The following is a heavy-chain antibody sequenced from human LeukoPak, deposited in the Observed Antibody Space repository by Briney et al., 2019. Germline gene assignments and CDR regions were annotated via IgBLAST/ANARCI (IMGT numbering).Heavy chain of an antibody. CDR3: AREGSLEYYFDY. D-gene: IGHD3-10*01. Sequence: PGGSLRLSCAASGFFFNTYWMHWVRQAPGKGLVWVSRINSDGSKTSHADSVKGRLTISRDNAKNTLYLQMNGLRAEDTAVYYCAREGSLEYYFDYWGRGTLVTVSS. CDR1: GFFFNTYW. CDR2: INSDGSKT. J-gene: IGHJ4*02. V-gene: IGHV3-74*01.